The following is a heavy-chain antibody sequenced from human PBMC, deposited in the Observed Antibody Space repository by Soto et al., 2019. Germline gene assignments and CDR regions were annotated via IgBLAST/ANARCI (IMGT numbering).Heavy chain of an antibody. CDR3: ARGGPAIDY. CDR1: GYTFTNFG. D-gene: IGHD3-16*01. Sequence: QVQLVQAGAEVKKPGASVKVSCKSSGYTFTNFGISWVRHAPVQGLEWMGWISAYNGNTNYAQKFQGRVTMTTDTSTSTAYMEVRSRRFVDTAVYYCARGGPAIDYWGQGPLVTVAS. J-gene: IGHJ4*02. CDR2: ISAYNGNT. V-gene: IGHV1-18*01.